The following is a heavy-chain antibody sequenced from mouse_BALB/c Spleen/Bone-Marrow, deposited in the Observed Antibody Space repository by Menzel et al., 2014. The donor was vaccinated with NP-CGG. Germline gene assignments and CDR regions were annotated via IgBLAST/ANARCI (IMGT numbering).Heavy chain of an antibody. Sequence: VKLMESGPGLVAPSQSLSITCTVSGFSLTSYGVHWVRQPPGKGLEWLGVIWAGGSTDYNSALMSRLNISKDNSKSQVFLKMNSLQTEDTAMYFCARDEAGSCGDYWGQGISVTVS. J-gene: IGHJ4*01. CDR2: IWAGGST. V-gene: IGHV2-9*02. CDR3: ARDEAGSCGDY. CDR1: GFSLTSYG. D-gene: IGHD1-1*02.